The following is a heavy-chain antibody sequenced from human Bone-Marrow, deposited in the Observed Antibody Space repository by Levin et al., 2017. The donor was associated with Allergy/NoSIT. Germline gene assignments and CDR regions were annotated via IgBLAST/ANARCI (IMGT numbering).Heavy chain of an antibody. V-gene: IGHV3-15*01. CDR1: GFTFSNAW. CDR2: IKSKTDGGTT. D-gene: IGHD1-1*01. CDR3: TTEGAGTTSWYVNFDY. J-gene: IGHJ4*02. Sequence: LSLTCAASGFTFSNAWMSWVRQAPGKGLEWVGRIKSKTDGGTTDYAAPVKGRFTISRDDSKNTLYLQMNSLKTEDTAVYYCTTEGAGTTSWYVNFDYWGQGTLVTVSS.